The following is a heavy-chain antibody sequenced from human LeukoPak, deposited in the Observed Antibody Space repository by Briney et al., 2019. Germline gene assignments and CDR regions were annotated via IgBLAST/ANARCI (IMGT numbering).Heavy chain of an antibody. CDR2: LLSEGSGGTA. Sequence: PGGSLRFSCAVSGLTFKDAWMSWVRQAPGKGLEWVGRLLSEGSGGTAHYAAPVKGRFTISRDDSRNAIFLQMNGLKIDDTGVYYCAHVGSAPWRLTSWGQGTLVTVSS. V-gene: IGHV3-15*01. CDR1: GLTFKDAW. CDR3: AHVGSAPWRLTS. D-gene: IGHD1-26*01. J-gene: IGHJ4*01.